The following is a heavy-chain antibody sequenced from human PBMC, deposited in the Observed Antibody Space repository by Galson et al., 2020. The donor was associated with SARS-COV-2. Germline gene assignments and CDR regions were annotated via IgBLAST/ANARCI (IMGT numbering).Heavy chain of an antibody. Sequence: SQTLSLTCTVSGDAIRISNYYWGCIRQPPGRRLEWIGSIYYGGGTHYSPSLKSRVTISVDRTKNQFSMKLNSVTAADTAVYYCARHYVIEDACNMWGQGTMVTVSS. CDR1: GDAIRISNYY. V-gene: IGHV4-39*01. CDR2: IYYGGGT. D-gene: IGHD3-10*02. CDR3: ARHYVIEDACNM. J-gene: IGHJ3*02.